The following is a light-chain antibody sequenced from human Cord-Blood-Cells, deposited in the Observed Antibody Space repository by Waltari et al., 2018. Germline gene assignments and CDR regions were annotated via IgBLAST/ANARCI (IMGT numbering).Light chain of an antibody. CDR1: QSISSY. V-gene: IGKV1-39*01. J-gene: IGKJ2*01. CDR3: QQSYSTLLYT. CDR2: AVS. Sequence: DIQVTQSPSSLSASVGPRATITSRASQSISSYLNCYQQKPGKAPKHLIYAVSSLQSGVPPRFSGSGCGRDVTITISSLQPEDFATYYCQQSYSTLLYTFGQGTKLEIK.